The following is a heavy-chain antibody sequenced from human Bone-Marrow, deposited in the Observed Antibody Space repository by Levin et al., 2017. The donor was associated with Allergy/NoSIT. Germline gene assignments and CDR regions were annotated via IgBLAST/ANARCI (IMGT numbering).Heavy chain of an antibody. CDR1: GFIFSDFG. D-gene: IGHD6-19*01. Sequence: AGGSLRLSCAASGFIFSDFGMQWVRQAPGKGLEWVAVIAHDGTVEHYVDSVKGRFDISRDNSKNTLYLQMNSLRAEDTAVYYCAKERTPRAAVALDYWGQGTLVTVFS. CDR3: AKERTPRAAVALDY. J-gene: IGHJ4*02. V-gene: IGHV3-30*18. CDR2: IAHDGTVE.